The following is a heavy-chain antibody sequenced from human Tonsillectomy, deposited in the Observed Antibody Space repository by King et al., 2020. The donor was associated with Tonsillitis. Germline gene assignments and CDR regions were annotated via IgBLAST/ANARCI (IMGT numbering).Heavy chain of an antibody. CDR3: VVKAEYGDYGINWFDP. V-gene: IGHV4-34*01. D-gene: IGHD4-17*01. Sequence: QVQLPQWGAGLLKPSKTLSLTCAVYGGSFSGYYWSWIRQPPGKGLEWIGEINHRGSTNYNPSLKSRVTISVDTSKNQFSLKLSSVTAADTAVYYCVVKAEYGDYGINWFDPWGQGTLVTVSS. CDR2: INHRGST. J-gene: IGHJ5*02. CDR1: GGSFSGYY.